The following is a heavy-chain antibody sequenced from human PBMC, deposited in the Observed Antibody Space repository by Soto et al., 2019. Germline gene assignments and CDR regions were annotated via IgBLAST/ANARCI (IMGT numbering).Heavy chain of an antibody. D-gene: IGHD2-2*01. CDR1: GYTFTSYY. V-gene: IGHV1-46*01. Sequence: QVQLVQSGAEVKKPGASVKVSCKASGYTFTSYYMHWVRQAPGQGLEWMGIINPSGGSTSYAQKFQGRVTITRDTSTSTVYMELSSLRSEDTAVYYCARLGYCSSTSCSGYFDYWGQGTLVTVSS. CDR3: ARLGYCSSTSCSGYFDY. J-gene: IGHJ4*02. CDR2: INPSGGST.